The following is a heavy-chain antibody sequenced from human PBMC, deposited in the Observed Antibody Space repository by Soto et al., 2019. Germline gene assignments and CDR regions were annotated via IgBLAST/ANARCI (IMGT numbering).Heavy chain of an antibody. J-gene: IGHJ4*02. Sequence: SETLSLTCTVPSRSISSSFWSWIRQPPGKGLEWIGYIYYSGSTDYNPSLKSRVTISVDTSKNHFSLKLSSVTAADTAVYYCARRWGYYFDDWGQGTLVTVSS. CDR3: ARRWGYYFDD. V-gene: IGHV4-59*01. CDR1: SRSISSSF. D-gene: IGHD3-16*01. CDR2: IYYSGST.